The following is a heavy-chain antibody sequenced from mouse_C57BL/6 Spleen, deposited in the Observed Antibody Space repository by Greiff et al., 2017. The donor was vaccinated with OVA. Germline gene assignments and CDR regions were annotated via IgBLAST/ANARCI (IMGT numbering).Heavy chain of an antibody. V-gene: IGHV2-5*01. CDR1: GFSLTSYG. CDR3: AKRGTTVVADAMDY. D-gene: IGHD1-1*01. J-gene: IGHJ4*01. CDR2: IWRGGST. Sequence: VKLVESGPGLVQPSQSLSITCTVSGFSLTSYGVHWVRQSPGKGLEWLGVIWRGGSTDYNAAFMSRLSITKHNSKSQVFFKMNSLQADDTAIYYCAKRGTTVVADAMDYWGQGTSVTVSS.